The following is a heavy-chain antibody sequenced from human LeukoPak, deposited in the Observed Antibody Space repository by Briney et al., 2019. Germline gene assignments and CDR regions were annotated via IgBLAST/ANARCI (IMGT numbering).Heavy chain of an antibody. CDR2: INPNSGGT. V-gene: IGHV1-2*02. CDR1: GYTFTGYY. CDR3: ARDQRGYCSSTSCSNNWYDP. D-gene: IGHD2-2*03. J-gene: IGHJ5*02. Sequence: GASVKVSCKASGYTFTGYYMHWVRQAPGQGLEWMGWINPNSGGTNYAQKFQGRVTMTRDTSISTAHTELSRLRSDDTAVYYCARDQRGYCSSTSCSNNWYDPWGQGTLVTVSS.